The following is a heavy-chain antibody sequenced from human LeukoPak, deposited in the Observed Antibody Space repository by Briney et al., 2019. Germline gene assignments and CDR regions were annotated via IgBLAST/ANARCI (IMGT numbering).Heavy chain of an antibody. Sequence: ASVKVSCKASGYTFTSYFMHWVRQAPGQGLEWMGIINPSGGTTSYSQKFQGRVTMTRDTSTSTVCMELRSLRSDDTAVYYCARDCGTSTSCYVVFDFWGQGTLVTVSS. D-gene: IGHD2-2*01. CDR3: ARDCGTSTSCYVVFDF. CDR1: GYTFTSYF. J-gene: IGHJ4*02. CDR2: INPSGGTT. V-gene: IGHV1-46*01.